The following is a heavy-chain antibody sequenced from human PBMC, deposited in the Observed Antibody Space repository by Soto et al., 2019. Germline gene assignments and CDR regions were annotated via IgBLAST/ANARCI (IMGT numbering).Heavy chain of an antibody. CDR3: ARKFAPEFFDS. CDR2: IYPGDSDT. D-gene: IGHD3-10*01. V-gene: IGHV5-51*01. CDR1: GYTFSTYW. J-gene: IGHJ4*02. Sequence: ESLTMSFTGSGYTFSTYWIALVRQMPGKGLEWMGIIYPGDSDTKYSPAFQGQVTISADKSINTAYLQWTSLEASDTAMYYCARKFAPEFFDSWGQGTLVTVSS.